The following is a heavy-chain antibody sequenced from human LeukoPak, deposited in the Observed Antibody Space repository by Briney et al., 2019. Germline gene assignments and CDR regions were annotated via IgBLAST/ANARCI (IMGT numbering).Heavy chain of an antibody. CDR2: IYYSGST. CDR3: ASGGDYYYFGMDV. D-gene: IGHD3-16*01. J-gene: IGHJ6*02. Sequence: PSETLSLTCTVSGVSISSSSYYWGWLRQPPGEGLEWIGGIYYSGSTYYNPSLKSRVTISVDTSKNQFSLKLSSVTAADTAVYFCASGGDYYYFGMDVWGQGTTVTVSS. V-gene: IGHV4-39*01. CDR1: GVSISSSSYY.